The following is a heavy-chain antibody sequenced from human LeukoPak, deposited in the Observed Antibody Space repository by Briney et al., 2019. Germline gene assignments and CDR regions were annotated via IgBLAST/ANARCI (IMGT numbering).Heavy chain of an antibody. J-gene: IGHJ4*02. V-gene: IGHV1-18*01. CDR1: GYTFNNG. CDR3: ARNYYDSSGYYFGLHFDY. D-gene: IGHD3-22*01. CDR2: ISAYNGNT. Sequence: GASVKVSCKASGYTFNNGISWVRQAPGQGLEWMGWISAYNGNTNYVQKFQGRVTITRNTSISTAYMELSSLRSEDTAVYYCARNYYDSSGYYFGLHFDYWGQGSLVTVSS.